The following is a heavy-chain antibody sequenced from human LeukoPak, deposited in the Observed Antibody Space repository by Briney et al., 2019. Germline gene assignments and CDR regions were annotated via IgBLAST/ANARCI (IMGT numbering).Heavy chain of an antibody. CDR2: INHSGST. V-gene: IGHV4-34*01. J-gene: IGHJ3*02. Sequence: SETLSLTCAVYGGSFSGYDWSWIRQPPGKGLEWIGEINHSGSTNYNPSLKTRVTISVDTSKNQFSPKLSSVTAADTAVYYCATTATLNHWGGRAFDIWGQGTMVTVSS. CDR1: GGSFSGYD. CDR3: ATTATLNHWGGRAFDI. D-gene: IGHD7-27*01.